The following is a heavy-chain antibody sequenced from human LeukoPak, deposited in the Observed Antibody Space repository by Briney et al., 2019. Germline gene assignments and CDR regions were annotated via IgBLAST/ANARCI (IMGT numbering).Heavy chain of an antibody. J-gene: IGHJ4*02. CDR2: ISSSSSTI. CDR1: GFSFSTYW. V-gene: IGHV3-48*01. Sequence: GGSLRLSCAASGFSFSTYWMSWVRQAPGKGLEWVSYISSSSSTIYYADSVKGRFTISRDNAKNSLYLQMNSLRAEDTAVYYCARESDPCDFWSGYYPDYWGQGTLVTVSS. D-gene: IGHD3-3*01. CDR3: ARESDPCDFWSGYYPDY.